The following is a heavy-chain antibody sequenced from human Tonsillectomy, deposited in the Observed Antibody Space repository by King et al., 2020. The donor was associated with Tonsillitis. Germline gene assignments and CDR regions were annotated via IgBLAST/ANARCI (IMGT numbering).Heavy chain of an antibody. Sequence: VQLVESGAEVKKPGESLKISCKGSGYSFTSYWIGWVRQMPGKGLEWMGIIYPGDSDTRYSPSLQGQVTISADKSISTAYLQWSSLKASDTAMYYCARHRDIVVVVAATPRGYYYGMDVWGQGTTVTVSS. V-gene: IGHV5-51*01. D-gene: IGHD2-15*01. J-gene: IGHJ6*02. CDR2: IYPGDSDT. CDR3: ARHRDIVVVVAATPRGYYYGMDV. CDR1: GYSFTSYW.